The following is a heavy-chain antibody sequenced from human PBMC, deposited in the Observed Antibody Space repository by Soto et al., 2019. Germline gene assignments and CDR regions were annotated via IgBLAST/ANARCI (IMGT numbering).Heavy chain of an antibody. J-gene: IGHJ4*02. CDR2: ISGSGGST. D-gene: IGHD3-10*01. Sequence: EVQLLESGGDLVQPGGSLRLSCAASAFTFSSSAMSWVRQTPGKGLEWVSGISGSGGSTYYADSVKGRFTISRDNSKNILNLQMTGLRAEDTALYYCAKAVAPRREYYFDFWGQGALVTVSS. V-gene: IGHV3-23*01. CDR1: AFTFSSSA. CDR3: AKAVAPRREYYFDF.